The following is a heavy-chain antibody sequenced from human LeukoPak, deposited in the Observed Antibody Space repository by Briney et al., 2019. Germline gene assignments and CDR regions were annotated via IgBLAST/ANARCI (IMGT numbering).Heavy chain of an antibody. CDR1: GFTFSDYY. D-gene: IGHD2-2*01. J-gene: IGHJ3*02. Sequence: GGSLRLSCAASGFTFSDYYMSWIRQAPGKGLEWVSYISSSGSTIYYADSVKGRFTISRDNAKNSPYLQMNSLRAEDTAVYYCARDESTSAFDIWGQGTMVTVSS. V-gene: IGHV3-11*01. CDR3: ARDESTSAFDI. CDR2: ISSSGSTI.